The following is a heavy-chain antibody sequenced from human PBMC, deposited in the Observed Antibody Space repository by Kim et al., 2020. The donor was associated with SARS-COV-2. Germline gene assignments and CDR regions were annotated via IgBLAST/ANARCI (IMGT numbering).Heavy chain of an antibody. D-gene: IGHD3-3*01. CDR2: ISYDGSNK. CDR3: AKDGVLYYDFWSGYSDSERIGADGMDV. V-gene: IGHV3-30*18. Sequence: GGSLRLSCAASGFTFSSYGMHWVRQAPGKGLEWVAVISYDGSNKYYADSVKGRFTISRDNSKNTLYLQMNSLRAEDTAVYYCAKDGVLYYDFWSGYSDSERIGADGMDVWGQGSTVTVSS. J-gene: IGHJ6*01. CDR1: GFTFSSYG.